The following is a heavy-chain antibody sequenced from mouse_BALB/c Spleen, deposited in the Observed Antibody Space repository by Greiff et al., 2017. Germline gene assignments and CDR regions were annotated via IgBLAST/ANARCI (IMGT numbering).Heavy chain of an antibody. CDR3: ARDYRYDEGYFDV. D-gene: IGHD2-14*01. J-gene: IGHJ1*01. Sequence: EVHLVESGGGLVKPGGSLKLSCAASGFTFSSYAMSWVRQTPEKRLEWVASISSGGSTYYPDSVKGRFTISRDNARNILYLQMSSLRSEDTAMYYCARDYRYDEGYFDVWGAGTTVTVSS. V-gene: IGHV5-6-5*01. CDR1: GFTFSSYA. CDR2: ISSGGST.